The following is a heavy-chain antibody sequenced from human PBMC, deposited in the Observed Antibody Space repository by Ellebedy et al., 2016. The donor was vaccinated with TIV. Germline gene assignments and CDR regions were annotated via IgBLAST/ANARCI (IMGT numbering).Heavy chain of an antibody. CDR1: GYTFTSYG. CDR3: ARDETSAAGSDY. CDR2: ISGYNGNT. Sequence: ASVKVSCKASGYTFTSYGISWVRQAPGQGLEWVGWISGYNGNTNYAQKPQGRVTMTTDTSTSKAYMELKGLRSDDTAVYYCARDETSAAGSDYWGQGTLVTVSS. V-gene: IGHV1-18*01. J-gene: IGHJ4*02. D-gene: IGHD6-13*01.